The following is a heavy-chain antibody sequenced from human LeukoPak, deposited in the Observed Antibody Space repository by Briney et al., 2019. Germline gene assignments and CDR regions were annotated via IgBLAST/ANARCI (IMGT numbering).Heavy chain of an antibody. Sequence: ASVKVSCXASGYTFTGYYMHWVRQAPGQGLEWMGWINPNSGGTNYAQKFQGRVTMTRDTSISTAYMELSRLRSDDTAVYYCARDYRLLWFGEIPDYWGQGTLVTVSS. V-gene: IGHV1-2*02. CDR2: INPNSGGT. CDR1: GYTFTGYY. CDR3: ARDYRLLWFGEIPDY. J-gene: IGHJ4*02. D-gene: IGHD3-10*01.